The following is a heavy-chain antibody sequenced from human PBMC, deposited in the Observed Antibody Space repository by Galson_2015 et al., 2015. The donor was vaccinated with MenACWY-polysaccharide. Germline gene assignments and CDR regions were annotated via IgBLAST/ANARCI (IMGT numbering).Heavy chain of an antibody. CDR3: AGSRYYYDSSDYSVDRGWFDP. CDR2: INTNTGNP. V-gene: IGHV7-4-1*02. D-gene: IGHD3-22*01. J-gene: IGHJ5*02. CDR1: GYTFTSYA. Sequence: SVKVSCKASGYTFTSYAMNWVRQAPGQGLEWMGWINTNTGNPTYDQGFTGRFVFSLDTSVSTAYLQISSLKAEDTAVYYCAGSRYYYDSSDYSVDRGWFDPWGQGTLVTVSS.